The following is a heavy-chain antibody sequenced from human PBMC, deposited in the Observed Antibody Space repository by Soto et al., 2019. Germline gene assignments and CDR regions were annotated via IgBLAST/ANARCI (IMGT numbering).Heavy chain of an antibody. CDR1: GGSISSYY. CDR2: IFYSGST. V-gene: IGHV4-59*01. D-gene: IGHD3-10*02. Sequence: QVQLQESGPGLVKPSETLSLTCTVSGGSISSYYWSWIRQPPGKGLEWIGFIFYSGSTSYNPSLXXRXTISIATPEYQFSLKLNSATAADTAVYYCASMIGDPVLSFDSWGQGTLVAVSS. J-gene: IGHJ5*01. CDR3: ASMIGDPVLSFDS.